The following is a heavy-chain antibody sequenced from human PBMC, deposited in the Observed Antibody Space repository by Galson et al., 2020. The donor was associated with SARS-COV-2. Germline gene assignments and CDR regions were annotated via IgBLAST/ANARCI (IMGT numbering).Heavy chain of an antibody. CDR3: AGDQTERTYSSGWDYYYGMDV. CDR1: GFTFSSYS. CDR2: ISSSSSYI. Sequence: GESLKISCAASGFTFSSYSMNWVRQAPGKGLEWVSSISSSSSYIYYADSEKGRFTISRDNAKNSLYLQMNSLRAEDTAVYYCAGDQTERTYSSGWDYYYGMDVWGQGTTVTVSS. D-gene: IGHD6-19*01. J-gene: IGHJ6*02. V-gene: IGHV3-21*01.